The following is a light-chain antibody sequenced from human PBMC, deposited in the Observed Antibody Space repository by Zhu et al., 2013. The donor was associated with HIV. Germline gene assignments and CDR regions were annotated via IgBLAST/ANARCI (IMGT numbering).Light chain of an antibody. CDR3: QQYGTPPPWT. Sequence: EFVLTQSPDTLSLSPGDRATLSCRASQSVSSGYLAWYQQRPGQAPRLLIHGVSNRATGIPDRFSGSGSGTDFTLSISRMEPEDFAMYYCQQYGTPPPWTFGPGTKVEI. J-gene: IGKJ1*01. V-gene: IGKV3-20*01. CDR1: QSVSSGY. CDR2: GVS.